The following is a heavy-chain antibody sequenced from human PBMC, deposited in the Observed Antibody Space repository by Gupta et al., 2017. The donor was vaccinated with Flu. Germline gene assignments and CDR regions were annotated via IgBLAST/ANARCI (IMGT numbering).Heavy chain of an antibody. D-gene: IGHD2-2*01. J-gene: IGHJ5*02. CDR2: VYYNGTT. V-gene: IGHV4-31*02. Sequence: GKGLEWIGYVYYNGTTDYNPSLKSRATISVDTSKNQFSLKLTSVTAADTAVYYCAKEGVWIGSSDYCHNCIDPWGQGTLVTVSS. CDR3: AKEGVWIGSSDYCHNCIDP.